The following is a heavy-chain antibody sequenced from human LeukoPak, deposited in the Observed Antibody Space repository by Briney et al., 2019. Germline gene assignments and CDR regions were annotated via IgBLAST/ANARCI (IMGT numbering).Heavy chain of an antibody. J-gene: IGHJ4*02. Sequence: SETLSLTCTVSGGSISSSSYYWGWTRQPPGKGLEWIGSIYSGSTYYNPSLKSRVTISVDTSKNQFSLKLSSVTAADTAVYYCASSEVGVNWNWGYFDYWGQGTLVTVSS. CDR1: GGSISSSSYY. CDR2: IYSGST. V-gene: IGHV4-39*01. D-gene: IGHD1-1*01. CDR3: ASSEVGVNWNWGYFDY.